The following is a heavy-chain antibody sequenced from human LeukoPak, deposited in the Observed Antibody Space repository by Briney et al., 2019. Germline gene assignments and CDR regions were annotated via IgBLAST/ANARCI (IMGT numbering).Heavy chain of an antibody. D-gene: IGHD4-17*01. Sequence: GGSLRLSCAASAFTFSNYWVNWVRQAPGKGLEWVANINRDGSVRNYVDSVKGRFTISRDNTKNSVYLQMNSLRAEDTGVYYCARGGPTVTPADYWGQGTLVTVSS. V-gene: IGHV3-7*04. CDR3: ARGGPTVTPADY. CDR2: INRDGSVR. CDR1: AFTFSNYW. J-gene: IGHJ4*02.